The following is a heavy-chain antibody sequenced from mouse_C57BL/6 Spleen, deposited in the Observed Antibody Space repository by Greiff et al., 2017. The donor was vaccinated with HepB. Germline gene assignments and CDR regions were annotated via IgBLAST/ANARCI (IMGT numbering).Heavy chain of an antibody. CDR1: GYTFTSYW. J-gene: IGHJ3*01. V-gene: IGHV1-50*01. CDR2: IDPSDSYT. D-gene: IGHD2-3*01. Sequence: QVQLQQPGAELVKPGASVKLSCKASGYTFTSYWMQWVKQRPGQGLEWIGEIDPSDSYTNYNQKFKGKATLTVDTSSSTAYMQLSRLTSEDSAVYYCASSGYSFAYWGQGTLVTVSA. CDR3: ASSGYSFAY.